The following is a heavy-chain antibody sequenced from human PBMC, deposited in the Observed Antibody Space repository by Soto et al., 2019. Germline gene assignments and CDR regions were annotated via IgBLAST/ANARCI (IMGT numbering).Heavy chain of an antibody. Sequence: PSETLSLTCIVCGGYVSSRPYYWNWIRQPPGKGLEWIGHIFYSGDTTYNPSLKNRVTISVDTSRSQFSLRLSSVTAADTAVYYCARDLSGDAPIYYYSDLWGRRPRGIVSS. CDR3: ARDLSGDAPIYYYSDL. V-gene: IGHV4-61*01. J-gene: IGHJ2*01. D-gene: IGHD5-12*01. CDR2: IFYSGDT. CDR1: GGYVSSRPYY.